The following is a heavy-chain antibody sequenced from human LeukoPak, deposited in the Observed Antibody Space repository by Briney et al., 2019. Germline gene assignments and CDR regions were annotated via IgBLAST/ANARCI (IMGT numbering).Heavy chain of an antibody. CDR1: GYTFTSYG. Sequence: ASVKVSCKASGYTFTSYGISWVRQAPGPGLEWMGWISAYNGNTNYAQKLQGRVTMTTDTSTSTAYMELRSLRSDDTAVYYCAREPPNTYYDYVWGSYRLLALDYWGQGTLVTVSS. V-gene: IGHV1-18*01. J-gene: IGHJ4*02. D-gene: IGHD3-16*02. CDR3: AREPPNTYYDYVWGSYRLLALDY. CDR2: ISAYNGNT.